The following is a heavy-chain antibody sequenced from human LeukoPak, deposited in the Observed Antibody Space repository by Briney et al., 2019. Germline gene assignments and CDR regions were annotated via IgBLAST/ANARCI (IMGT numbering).Heavy chain of an antibody. CDR3: ARHPTRSLVIISIPPVV. CDR1: GYSISSGYY. CDR2: IYHSGST. D-gene: IGHD3-9*01. V-gene: IGHV4-38-2*02. J-gene: IGHJ6*04. Sequence: PSETLSLTCTVSGYSISSGYYWGWIRQPPGKGLEWIGSIYHSGSTYYNPSLKSRVTISVDTSKNQFSLKLSSVTAADTAVYYCARHPTRSLVIISIPPVVWGKGTTVTVSS.